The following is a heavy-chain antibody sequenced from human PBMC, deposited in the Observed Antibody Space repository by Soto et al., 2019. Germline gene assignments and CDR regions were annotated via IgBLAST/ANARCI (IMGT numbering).Heavy chain of an antibody. Sequence: APVKVSCKASGYTFTSYGISWVRQAPGQGLEWMGWISAYNGNTNYAQKLQGRVTMTTDTSTSTAYMELRSLRSDDTAVYYCARESYYDILTGYEGTYGMDVWGQGATVTVAS. J-gene: IGHJ6*02. CDR3: ARESYYDILTGYEGTYGMDV. V-gene: IGHV1-18*01. CDR2: ISAYNGNT. D-gene: IGHD3-9*01. CDR1: GYTFTSYG.